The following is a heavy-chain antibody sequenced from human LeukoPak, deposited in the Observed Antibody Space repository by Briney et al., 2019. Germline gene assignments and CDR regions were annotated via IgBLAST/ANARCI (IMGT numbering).Heavy chain of an antibody. Sequence: SETLSLTCTVSGGSISSYYWSWIRQPAAKGLEWIGRIYTSGSTNYNPSLKSRVTMSVDTSKNQFSLKLSSVTAADTAVYYCARDPYYGSGYYYYYYMDVWGKGTTVTVSS. D-gene: IGHD3-10*01. V-gene: IGHV4-4*07. CDR2: IYTSGST. J-gene: IGHJ6*03. CDR3: ARDPYYGSGYYYYYYMDV. CDR1: GGSISSYY.